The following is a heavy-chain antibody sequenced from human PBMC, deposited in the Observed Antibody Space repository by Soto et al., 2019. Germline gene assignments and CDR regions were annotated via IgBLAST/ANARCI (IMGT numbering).Heavy chain of an antibody. J-gene: IGHJ1*01. D-gene: IGHD6-13*01. Sequence: GSLRLSCAASGFTFSSYAMSWVRQAPGKGLEWVSAISGSGSSTYYADSVKGRFTISRDNSKNTLYLQMNSLRAEDTAVYYCAKDLYSSSWGYFQHWGQGTLVTVSS. CDR3: AKDLYSSSWGYFQH. CDR1: GFTFSSYA. V-gene: IGHV3-23*01. CDR2: ISGSGSST.